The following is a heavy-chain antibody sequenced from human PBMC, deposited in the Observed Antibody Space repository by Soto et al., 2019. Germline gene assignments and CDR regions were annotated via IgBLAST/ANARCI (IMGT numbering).Heavy chain of an antibody. V-gene: IGHV3-23*01. CDR2: ISNSGDDT. Sequence: TGGSLRLSCAASGFTFSSYWMSWVRQAPGKGLEWVSSISNSGDDTYYPDSVKGRFTISRDNSRNTLFLQMNSLRPEDTAIYYCAKNGYEYSTSSPWFDPWGQGTLVTVSS. CDR1: GFTFSSYW. CDR3: AKNGYEYSTSSPWFDP. J-gene: IGHJ5*02. D-gene: IGHD6-6*01.